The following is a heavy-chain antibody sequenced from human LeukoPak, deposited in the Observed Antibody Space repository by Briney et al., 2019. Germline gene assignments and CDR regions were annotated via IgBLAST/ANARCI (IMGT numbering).Heavy chain of an antibody. CDR1: GFTFSSYA. CDR2: ISYDGSNK. V-gene: IGHV3-30-3*01. D-gene: IGHD2-2*01. J-gene: IGHJ3*02. CDR3: ARDYAVVVPAAMGAFDI. Sequence: GGSLRLSCAASGFTFSSYAMHWVRQAPGKGLEWVAVISYDGSNKYYADSVKGRFTISRDNSKNTLYLQMNSLRAEDTAVYYCARDYAVVVPAAMGAFDIWGQGTMVTVSS.